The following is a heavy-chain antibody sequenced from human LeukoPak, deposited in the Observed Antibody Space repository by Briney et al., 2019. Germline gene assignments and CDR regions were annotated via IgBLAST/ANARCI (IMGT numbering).Heavy chain of an antibody. CDR3: ARGLRFLVDY. Sequence: SETLSLTCAVYGGSFSGYYWSWIRQHPGKGLEWIGYIYYSGSTYYNPSLKSRVTISVDTSKNQFSLKLSSVTAADTAVYYCARGLRFLVDYWGQGTLVTVSS. J-gene: IGHJ4*02. D-gene: IGHD3-3*01. V-gene: IGHV4-31*11. CDR1: GGSFSGYY. CDR2: IYYSGST.